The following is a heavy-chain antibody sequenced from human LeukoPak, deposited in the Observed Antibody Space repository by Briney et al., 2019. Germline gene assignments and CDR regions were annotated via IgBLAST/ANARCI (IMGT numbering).Heavy chain of an antibody. CDR1: GFTFSSYE. Sequence: PGGSLRLSCAASGFTFSSYEMNWVRQAPGKGLEWVGRIKSKTDGGTTDYAAPVKGRFTISRDDSKNTLFLQMNSLKTEDTAVYYCTTEKWDLLGDHWGQGTLVTVSS. J-gene: IGHJ4*02. D-gene: IGHD1-26*01. CDR3: TTEKWDLLGDH. V-gene: IGHV3-15*01. CDR2: IKSKTDGGTT.